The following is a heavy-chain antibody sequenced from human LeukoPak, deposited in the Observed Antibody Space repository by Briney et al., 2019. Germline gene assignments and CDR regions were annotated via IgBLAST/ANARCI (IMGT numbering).Heavy chain of an antibody. V-gene: IGHV5-51*01. CDR1: GYSFTSYW. J-gene: IGHJ3*02. Sequence: GESLKTSCKGSGYSFTSYWIGWVRQMPGKGLGWMGIIYPGGSETIYSPSLQGQVTISDDKSISTAYLQRSHLKAWDAGMYFCARSYSDSSGYSDAFDIWGQGTMVTVSS. CDR3: ARSYSDSSGYSDAFDI. D-gene: IGHD3-22*01. CDR2: IYPGGSET.